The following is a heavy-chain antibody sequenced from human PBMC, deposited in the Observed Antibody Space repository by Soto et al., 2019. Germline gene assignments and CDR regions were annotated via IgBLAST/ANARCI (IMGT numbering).Heavy chain of an antibody. CDR2: ISAYNGNT. D-gene: IGHD2-15*01. CDR3: ARDGGTVAARPGGF. V-gene: IGHV1-18*01. J-gene: IGHJ4*02. CDR1: GYNFVNYG. Sequence: QVQLVQSGTEVRKPGASVKVSCKASGYNFVNYGITWVRQAPGQGLERMGWISAYNGNTDYEQKFKGRITMTTDTSTSTAYLELRSVRSDDTAVDYGARDGGTVAARPGGFWGQGTLVSVSS.